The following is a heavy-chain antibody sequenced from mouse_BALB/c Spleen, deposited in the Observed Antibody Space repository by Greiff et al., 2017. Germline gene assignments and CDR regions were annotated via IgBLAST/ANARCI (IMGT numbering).Heavy chain of an antibody. CDR3: ARGGGHFDY. CDR1: GFNIKDYY. V-gene: IGHV14-1*02. Sequence: EVKLVESGAELVRPGALVKLSCKASGFNIKDYYMHWVKQRPEQGLEWIGWIDPENGNTIYDPKFQGKASITADTSSNTAYLQLSSLTSEDTAVYYCARGGGHFDYWGQGTTLTVSS. CDR2: IDPENGNT. J-gene: IGHJ2*01.